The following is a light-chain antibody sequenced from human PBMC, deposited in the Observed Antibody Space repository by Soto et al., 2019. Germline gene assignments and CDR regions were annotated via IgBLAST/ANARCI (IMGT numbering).Light chain of an antibody. V-gene: IGLV2-14*01. CDR1: SNDVGGYNY. CDR2: EVS. J-gene: IGLJ1*01. CDR3: CSYAGSSLYV. Sequence: QSALTQPASVSGSPGQSITISCTGTSNDVGGYNYVSWYQQHPGKAPQLIIYEVSNRPSGVSHRFSGSKSGDTASLTISGLQAEDGADYYCCSYAGSSLYVFGTGTKLTV.